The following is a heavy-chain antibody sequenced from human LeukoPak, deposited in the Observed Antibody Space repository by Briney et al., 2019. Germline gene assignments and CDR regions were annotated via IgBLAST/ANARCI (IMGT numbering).Heavy chain of an antibody. CDR2: ISYDGSNK. V-gene: IGHV3-30-3*01. J-gene: IGHJ4*02. D-gene: IGHD6-13*01. CDR3: ARDGGSSWYFLPDDY. Sequence: GGSLRLSCAASGFTFSSYAMHWVRQAPGKGLEWVAVISYDGSNKYYADSVKGRFTISRDNSKNTLYLQMNSLRAEDTAVYYCARDGGSSWYFLPDDYWGQGTLVTVSS. CDR1: GFTFSSYA.